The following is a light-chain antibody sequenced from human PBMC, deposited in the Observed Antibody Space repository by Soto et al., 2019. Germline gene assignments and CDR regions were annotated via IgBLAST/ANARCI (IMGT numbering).Light chain of an antibody. Sequence: QSVLTQPRSVSGSPGQSVTISCTGTSSDVGTYDFVSWYQQHPGKAPRLMIFDVSERPSGVPDRLSGSKSGNTASLTISGLQAGDEADYYCCLYAVTFYVFGTGTKVTVL. CDR3: CLYAVTFYV. J-gene: IGLJ1*01. CDR2: DVS. CDR1: SSDVGTYDF. V-gene: IGLV2-11*01.